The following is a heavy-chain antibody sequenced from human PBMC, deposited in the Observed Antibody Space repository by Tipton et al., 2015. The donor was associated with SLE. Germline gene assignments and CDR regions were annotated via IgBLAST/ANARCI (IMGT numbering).Heavy chain of an antibody. J-gene: IGHJ4*02. CDR1: GGSMSSHY. Sequence: TLSLTCTVSGGSMSSHYWSWIRQPPGKGLEWIGEINHSGSTNYNPSLKSRVTISVDTSKNQFSLKLSSVTAADTAVYYCARLPFGVVIIGYFDYWGQGTLVTVSS. CDR3: ARLPFGVVIIGYFDY. D-gene: IGHD3-3*01. CDR2: INHSGST. V-gene: IGHV4-34*01.